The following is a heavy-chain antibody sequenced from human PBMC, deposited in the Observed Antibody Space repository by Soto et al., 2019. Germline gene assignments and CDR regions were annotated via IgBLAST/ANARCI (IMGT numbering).Heavy chain of an antibody. CDR3: ARDHSGRCDY. V-gene: IGHV1-8*01. D-gene: IGHD1-26*01. CDR2: MNPNSGNT. Sequence: QVQLVQSGAEVKKPGSSVKVSCKASGYTFTSYDINWVRQATGQGLEWMGWMNPNSGNTGYAQKLQGGVTMTRNTSISTAYMELSSLRSGDTAVYFCARDHSGRCDYWGQGTLVTVSS. CDR1: GYTFTSYD. J-gene: IGHJ4*02.